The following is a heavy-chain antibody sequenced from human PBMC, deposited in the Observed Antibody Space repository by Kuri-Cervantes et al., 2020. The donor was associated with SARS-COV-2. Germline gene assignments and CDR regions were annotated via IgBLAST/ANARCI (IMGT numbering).Heavy chain of an antibody. CDR3: TRVGYYDFWSGFEY. Sequence: GESLKISCAASGFTFSSYATHWVRQAPGKGLEWVAVISYDGSNKYYADSVKGRFTISRDNSKNTLYLQMNSLRVEDTAVYYCTRVGYYDFWSGFEYWGQGTPVTVSS. J-gene: IGHJ4*02. CDR1: GFTFSSYA. D-gene: IGHD3-3*01. V-gene: IGHV3-30-3*01. CDR2: ISYDGSNK.